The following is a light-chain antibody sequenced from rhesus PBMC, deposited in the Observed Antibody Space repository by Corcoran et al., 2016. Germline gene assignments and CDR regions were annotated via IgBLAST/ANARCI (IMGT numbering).Light chain of an antibody. Sequence: QSVLTQPPSASEAARKSVTISCSGSSSNIGSNGVSWFQQLPETAPKLLIYYNARRASGVSDRFSGSKSGTSASLAISGLQTEDEADYYCAAWDDSLSGYIFGAGTRLTVL. V-gene: IGLV1-60*01. CDR2: YNA. CDR1: SSNIGSNG. J-gene: IGLJ1*01. CDR3: AAWDDSLSGYI.